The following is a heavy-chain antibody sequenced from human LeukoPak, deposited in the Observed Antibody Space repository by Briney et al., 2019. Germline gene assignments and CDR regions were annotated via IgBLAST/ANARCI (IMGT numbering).Heavy chain of an antibody. Sequence: PSETLSLTCAVSGGSINSTNWWSWVRQPPGKGLEWIGEIYHSGSTNCNPSLKSRVTISVDKSKNQFSLKLTSVTAADTAVYYCARIGYSSGWYNLDYWGQGTLVTVSS. CDR2: IYHSGST. CDR3: ARIGYSSGWYNLDY. CDR1: GGSINSTNW. V-gene: IGHV4-4*02. J-gene: IGHJ4*02. D-gene: IGHD6-19*01.